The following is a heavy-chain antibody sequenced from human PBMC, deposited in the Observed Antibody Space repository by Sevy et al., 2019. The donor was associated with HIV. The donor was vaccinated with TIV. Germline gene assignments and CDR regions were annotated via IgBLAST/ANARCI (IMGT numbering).Heavy chain of an antibody. CDR3: ARDLPPSATTVAHFDC. J-gene: IGHJ4*02. Sequence: GGSLRLSCAASGFTFSSYEMNWVRQAPGKGLEWVSYISNSGTTISYSDSVKGRFTICRDNARNSLYLQMNSLRAEATAVYYCARDLPPSATTVAHFDCWGQGTLVTVSS. V-gene: IGHV3-48*03. CDR2: ISNSGTTI. D-gene: IGHD4-17*01. CDR1: GFTFSSYE.